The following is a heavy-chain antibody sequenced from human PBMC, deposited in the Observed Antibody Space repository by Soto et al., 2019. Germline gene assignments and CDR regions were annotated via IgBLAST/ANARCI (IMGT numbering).Heavy chain of an antibody. CDR2: ISGSGGST. J-gene: IGHJ4*02. V-gene: IGHV3-23*01. Sequence: GGSLRLSCAASGFTFSSYAMSWVRQAPGKGLKWVLAISGSGGSTYYADSVKGRFTISRDNSKNTLYLQMNSLRAEDTAVYYCAKTLYYYDSSGYQWGQGTLVTVSS. D-gene: IGHD3-22*01. CDR1: GFTFSSYA. CDR3: AKTLYYYDSSGYQ.